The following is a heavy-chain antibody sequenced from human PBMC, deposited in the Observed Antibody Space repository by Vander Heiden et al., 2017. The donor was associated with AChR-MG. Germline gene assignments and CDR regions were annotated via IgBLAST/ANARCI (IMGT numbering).Heavy chain of an antibody. Sequence: HITLKESGPTLVKPTQTLTLTCTSSGFSLSTSGVGGGWIRQPPGKALGWLARIYWDYDKRYSPSLKSRLTITKDTSKNQVVLTMTNMDPVDTATYSCEHLTMFGVARYVGWFDPWGQGTLVTVSS. D-gene: IGHD3-3*01. J-gene: IGHJ5*02. V-gene: IGHV2-5*02. CDR2: IYWDYDK. CDR1: GFSLSTSGVG. CDR3: EHLTMFGVARYVGWFDP.